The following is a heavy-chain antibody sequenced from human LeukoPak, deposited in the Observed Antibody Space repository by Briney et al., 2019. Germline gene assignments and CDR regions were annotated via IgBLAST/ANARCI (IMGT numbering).Heavy chain of an antibody. CDR1: GYSISSGYY. D-gene: IGHD2-15*01. CDR3: ARARGGYCSGGSCYSGWFDP. J-gene: IGHJ5*02. V-gene: IGHV4-38-2*01. Sequence: PSETLSLTCAVSGYSISSGYYWGWIRQPPGKGLEWIGSIYHSGSTYYNPSLKSRVTISVDTSKNQFSLKLSSVTAADTAVYYCARARGGYCSGGSCYSGWFDPWGQGTLVTVSS. CDR2: IYHSGST.